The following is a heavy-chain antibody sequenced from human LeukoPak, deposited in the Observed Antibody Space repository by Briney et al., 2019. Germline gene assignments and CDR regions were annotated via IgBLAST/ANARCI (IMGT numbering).Heavy chain of an antibody. D-gene: IGHD6-13*01. CDR2: ISGSSRYI. CDR3: ARIAAAALDAFDI. J-gene: IGHJ3*02. V-gene: IGHV3-21*01. Sequence: GGSLRLSCAASGFTFSSYSMNWVRQAPGKGLEWVSSISGSSRYIYYADSVKGRFTISRDNAKNSLYLQMNSLRAEDTAVYYCARIAAAALDAFDIWGQGTMVTVSS. CDR1: GFTFSSYS.